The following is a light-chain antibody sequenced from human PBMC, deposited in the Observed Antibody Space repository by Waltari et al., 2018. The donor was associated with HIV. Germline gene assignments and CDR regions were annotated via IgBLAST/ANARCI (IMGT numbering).Light chain of an antibody. J-gene: IGLJ1*01. CDR2: DVR. V-gene: IGLV2-14*01. CDR1: NSDIGGHNS. Sequence: QSALPQPASVSGSPGQSITISCPGTNSDIGGHNSVSWYQQHPGKAPKLIIYDVRSRPSGVSNRFSDSKSGNTASLTISGLQAEDEADYYCKSSTTRSTPCGFGSGTKVTVL. CDR3: KSSTTRSTPCG.